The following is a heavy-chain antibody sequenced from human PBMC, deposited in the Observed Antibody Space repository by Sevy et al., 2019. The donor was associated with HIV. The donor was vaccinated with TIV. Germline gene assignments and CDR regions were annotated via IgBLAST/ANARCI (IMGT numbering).Heavy chain of an antibody. J-gene: IGHJ6*02. CDR3: TTGQEASGYHGMDV. Sequence: GGSLRLSCAASGFTFSNAWMSWVRQAPGKGLEWVGRIKSKTDGGTTDYAAPVKGRFTISRDDSKNTLYLQMNSLKTEDTAVYYCTTGQEASGYHGMDVWGQGTTVTVSS. V-gene: IGHV3-15*01. CDR2: IKSKTDGGTT. CDR1: GFTFSNAW. D-gene: IGHD3-10*01.